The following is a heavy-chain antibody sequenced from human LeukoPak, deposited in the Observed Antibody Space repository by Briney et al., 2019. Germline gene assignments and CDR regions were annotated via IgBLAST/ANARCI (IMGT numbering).Heavy chain of an antibody. CDR1: GYTFTSYG. V-gene: IGHV1-18*01. CDR2: ISAYNGNT. J-gene: IGHJ4*02. CDR3: ASSSPGYSSSWYSY. Sequence: ASVKVSCKASGYTFTSYGISWVRQAPGQGLEWMGWISAYNGNTNYAQKLQGRVTMTTDTSTNTAYMELRSLRSDDTAVYYCASSSPGYSSSWYSYWGQGTLVTVSS. D-gene: IGHD6-13*01.